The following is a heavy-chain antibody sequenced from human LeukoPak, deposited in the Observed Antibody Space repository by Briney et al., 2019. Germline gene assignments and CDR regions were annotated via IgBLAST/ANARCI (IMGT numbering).Heavy chain of an antibody. V-gene: IGHV4-4*07. CDR1: GGAIRSHY. Sequence: SETLSLTCTVSGGAIRSHYWNWIRQPAGKGLEWIGRIYSSGYTNDNPFLKSRITMSVDMSKNQFSLRLNSVTAADTAVYYCARGVGSIHIDYWGQGTLVTVSS. CDR3: ARGVGSIHIDY. D-gene: IGHD5-12*01. CDR2: IYSSGYT. J-gene: IGHJ4*02.